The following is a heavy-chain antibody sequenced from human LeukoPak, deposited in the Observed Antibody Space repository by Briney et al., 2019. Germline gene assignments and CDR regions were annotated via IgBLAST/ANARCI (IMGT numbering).Heavy chain of an antibody. CDR1: GGIFSSYA. Sequence: SVKVSCKASGGIFSSYAISWVRQAPGQGLEWMGGIIPIFGTANYAQKFQGRVTITADESTSTAYMELSSLRSEDTAVYYCATTYTGYSSSWYSGPGYYYYYMDVWGKGTTVTVSS. CDR3: ATTYTGYSSSWYSGPGYYYYYMDV. J-gene: IGHJ6*03. CDR2: IIPIFGTA. V-gene: IGHV1-69*13. D-gene: IGHD6-13*01.